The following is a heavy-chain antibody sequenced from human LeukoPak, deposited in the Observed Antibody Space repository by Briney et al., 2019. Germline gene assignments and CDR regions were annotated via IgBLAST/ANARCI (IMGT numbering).Heavy chain of an antibody. Sequence: QPGRSLRLSCAASGFTFSSYAMHWVRQAPGKGLEWVAVISYDGSNKYYADSVKGRFTISRDNSKNTLYLQMNSLRAEDTAVYYCARDRNYYGSGSYYNSHPFDYWGQGTLVTVSS. CDR3: ARDRNYYGSGSYYNSHPFDY. CDR2: ISYDGSNK. D-gene: IGHD3-10*01. V-gene: IGHV3-30-3*01. CDR1: GFTFSSYA. J-gene: IGHJ4*02.